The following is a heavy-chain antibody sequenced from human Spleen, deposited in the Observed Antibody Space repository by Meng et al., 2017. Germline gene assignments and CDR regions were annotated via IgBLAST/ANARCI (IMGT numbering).Heavy chain of an antibody. V-gene: IGHV5-51*01. CDR2: IYPGDSDT. D-gene: IGHD1-14*01. CDR1: GYTFTNYW. Sequence: GESLKISCKGSGYTFTNYWIGWVRQMPGKGLEWMGIIYPGDSDTRYSPSFQGQVTISADKSISTAYLQWSSLKASDTAMYYCARRYTSIHFDAFDIWGQGTMVTVSS. CDR3: ARRYTSIHFDAFDI. J-gene: IGHJ3*02.